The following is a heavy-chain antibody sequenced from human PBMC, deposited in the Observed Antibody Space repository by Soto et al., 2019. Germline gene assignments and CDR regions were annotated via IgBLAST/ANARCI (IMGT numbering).Heavy chain of an antibody. V-gene: IGHV1-18*01. J-gene: IGHJ5*02. Sequence: QVQLVQSGAEVKKPGASVKVSCKASGYTFTSYGISWVRQASGQGLEWMGWISAYNGNTKYAQKLQGRVTMTTDTSTSTAYMELRSLSSADTAVYYCARDEAYKWNDGGWFDPWGQGTLVTVSS. CDR1: GYTFTSYG. CDR3: ARDEAYKWNDGGWFDP. D-gene: IGHD1-1*01. CDR2: ISAYNGNT.